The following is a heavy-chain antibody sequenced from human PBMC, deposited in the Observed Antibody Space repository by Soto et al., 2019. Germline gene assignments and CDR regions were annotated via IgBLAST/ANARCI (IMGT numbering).Heavy chain of an antibody. D-gene: IGHD6-19*01. J-gene: IGHJ4*02. CDR3: AKDRGGSGGSGRKTFDY. V-gene: IGHV3-23*01. Sequence: EVQLLESGGGLVQPGGSLRLSCAASGFTFSSYAMSWVRQAPGKGLEWVSAISGSGGSTYYADSVKGRFTISRDNSKNTLYLQINSLRAEDTAVYDCAKDRGGSGGSGRKTFDYWGQGTLVTVS. CDR1: GFTFSSYA. CDR2: ISGSGGST.